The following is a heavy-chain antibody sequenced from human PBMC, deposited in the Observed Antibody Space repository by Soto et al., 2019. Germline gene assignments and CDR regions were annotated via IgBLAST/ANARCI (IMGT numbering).Heavy chain of an antibody. V-gene: IGHV3-48*01. CDR2: ISSSSGNI. D-gene: IGHD2-2*01. CDR3: ARALKKGSTTPLGMVV. J-gene: IGHJ6*03. CDR1: GFTFSDYS. Sequence: EVQLVESGGGLVQPGGSLRLSCTASGFTFSDYSMNWVRHAPGKGLEWVSYISSSSGNIHYADSVKGRFTISRDNAKSSMLLHMNSLSAEDTAVYSCARALKKGSTTPLGMVVWVKEPTVTVSS.